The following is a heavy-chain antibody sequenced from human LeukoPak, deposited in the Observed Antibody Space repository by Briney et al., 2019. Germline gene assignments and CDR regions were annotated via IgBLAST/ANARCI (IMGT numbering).Heavy chain of an antibody. CDR1: GFTFGNAW. CDR3: TTGWGSSINYYFDY. Sequence: GGSLRLSCAASGFTFGNAWMSWVRQAPGKGLEWVGRIKSKTDGGTTDYAAPVKGRFTISRDDSKNTLYLQMNSLKTEDTAVYYCTTGWGSSINYYFDYWGQGTLVTVSS. V-gene: IGHV3-15*01. J-gene: IGHJ4*02. D-gene: IGHD2-15*01. CDR2: IKSKTDGGTT.